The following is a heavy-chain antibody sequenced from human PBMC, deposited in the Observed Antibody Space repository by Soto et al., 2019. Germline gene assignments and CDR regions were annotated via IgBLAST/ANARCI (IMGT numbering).Heavy chain of an antibody. Sequence: EVQLLESGGGLVQPGGSLRLSCAASGFTFSSYAMSWVRQAPGQGLEWVSAISGSGGTTYYADSVKGRFTISRDNSENTLYQQMNSLRAEDTAVYYCAKDRGYSGYDNWFDSWGQGTLVTVSS. D-gene: IGHD5-12*01. J-gene: IGHJ5*01. CDR3: AKDRGYSGYDNWFDS. CDR2: ISGSGGTT. V-gene: IGHV3-23*01. CDR1: GFTFSSYA.